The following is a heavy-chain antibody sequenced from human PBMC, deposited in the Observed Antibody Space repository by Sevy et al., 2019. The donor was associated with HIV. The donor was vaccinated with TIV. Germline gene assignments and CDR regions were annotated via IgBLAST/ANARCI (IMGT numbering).Heavy chain of an antibody. J-gene: IGHJ4*02. CDR1: GYTLTELS. D-gene: IGHD2-2*01. Sequence: ASVKVSCKVSGYTLTELSMHWVRLAPGKGLEWMGGFDPEDGETIYAQKFQGRVTMTEDTSTDTAYMELSSLRSEDTAVYYCATGKGYCSSTSCQPDFDYWGQGTLVTVSS. CDR2: FDPEDGET. V-gene: IGHV1-24*01. CDR3: ATGKGYCSSTSCQPDFDY.